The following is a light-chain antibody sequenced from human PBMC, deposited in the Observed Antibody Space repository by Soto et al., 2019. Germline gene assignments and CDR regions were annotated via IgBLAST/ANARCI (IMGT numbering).Light chain of an antibody. CDR2: DAS. Sequence: GDRVTITCRASQSISSWLAWYQQKPGKAPKLLIYDASSLESGVPSRFSGSGSGTEFTLTISSLQPDDFATYYCQQYDSYPWTFGQGTKV. CDR3: QQYDSYPWT. V-gene: IGKV1-5*01. J-gene: IGKJ1*01. CDR1: QSISSW.